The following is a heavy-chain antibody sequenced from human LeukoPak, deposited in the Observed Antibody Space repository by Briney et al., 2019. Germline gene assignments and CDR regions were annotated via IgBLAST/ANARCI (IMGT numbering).Heavy chain of an antibody. Sequence: GGSLRLSCAASGFTVSSNYMSWVRQAPGKGLEWVSGISWNSGDIGYADSVKGRFTISRDNAKNSLYLQMNNLRGEDTALYYCAKGKHQWLLEDYFEYWGQGTLVTVSS. V-gene: IGHV3-9*01. CDR3: AKGKHQWLLEDYFEY. CDR1: GFTVSSNY. J-gene: IGHJ4*02. CDR2: ISWNSGDI. D-gene: IGHD6-19*01.